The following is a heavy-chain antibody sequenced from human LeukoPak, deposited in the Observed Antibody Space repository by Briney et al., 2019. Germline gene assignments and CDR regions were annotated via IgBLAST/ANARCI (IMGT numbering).Heavy chain of an antibody. D-gene: IGHD6-13*01. Sequence: GRSLRLSCAASGFTFTTYAMTWVGQTPGKGLEWVSAVSGSGHTTYHSGSVQGRFTISRDNSKNTLYLQMNSLRADDTAVYYCAKGLSSDLVRYFDLWGRGTLVTVSS. CDR1: GFTFTTYA. CDR3: AKGLSSDLVRYFDL. V-gene: IGHV3-23*01. CDR2: VSGSGHTT. J-gene: IGHJ2*01.